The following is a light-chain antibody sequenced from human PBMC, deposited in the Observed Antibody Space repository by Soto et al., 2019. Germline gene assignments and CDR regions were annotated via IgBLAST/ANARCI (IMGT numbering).Light chain of an antibody. CDR3: QSYDSSLSGYVV. V-gene: IGLV1-40*01. CDR2: GNS. CDR1: SSNIGAGYD. J-gene: IGLJ2*01. Sequence: QSVLTQPPSVSGAPGQRVTISCTGSSSNIGAGYDVHWYQQLPGTAPKLLIYGNSNRPSGVPDRFSGSKSGTSVSLAITGLQAEDEADYYCQSYDSSLSGYVVFGGGTQLTVL.